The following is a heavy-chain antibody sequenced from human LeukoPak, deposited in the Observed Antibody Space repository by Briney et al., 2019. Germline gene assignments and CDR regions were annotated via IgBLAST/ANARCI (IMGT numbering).Heavy chain of an antibody. Sequence: GGSLRLSCAASVFTFRSYWMDWVRQAPGKGLEWVASTSSGSSWIYYADSVRGRFTISRDNAKNLLYLQMNSLRVEDTAIYYCARDAGGRTQREGWFDPWGQGTLVTVSS. J-gene: IGHJ5*02. CDR2: TSSGSSWI. D-gene: IGHD1-1*01. V-gene: IGHV3-21*06. CDR3: ARDAGGRTQREGWFDP. CDR1: VFTFRSYW.